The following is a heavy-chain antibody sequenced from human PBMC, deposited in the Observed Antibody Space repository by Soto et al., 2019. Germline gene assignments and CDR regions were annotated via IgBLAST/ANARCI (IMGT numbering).Heavy chain of an antibody. D-gene: IGHD1-20*01. CDR1: GFTFSSYS. CDR3: ARDEGITGPRGY. J-gene: IGHJ4*02. CDR2: ISSSSSYI. Sequence: EVQLVESGGGLVKPGGSLRLSCAASGFTFSSYSMNWVRQAPGKGLEWVSSISSSSSYIYYADSVKGRFTISSDNAKNSLYLQMNSLRAEDTAVYYCARDEGITGPRGYWGQGTLVTVSS. V-gene: IGHV3-21*01.